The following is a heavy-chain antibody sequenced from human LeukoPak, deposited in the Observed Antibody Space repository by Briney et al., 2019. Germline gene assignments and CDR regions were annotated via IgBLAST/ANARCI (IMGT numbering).Heavy chain of an antibody. CDR2: ISSSSSTI. CDR1: GFTFSSYS. CDR3: ARVGSRADYGDSRYYYYYYGMDV. V-gene: IGHV3-48*01. J-gene: IGHJ6*02. Sequence: GGSLRLSCAASGFTFSSYSMNWVRQAPGKGLEWVSYISSSSSTIYYADSVKGRFTISRDNAKNSPYLQMNSPRAEDTAVYYCARVGSRADYGDSRYYYYYYGMDVWGQGTTVTVSS. D-gene: IGHD4-17*01.